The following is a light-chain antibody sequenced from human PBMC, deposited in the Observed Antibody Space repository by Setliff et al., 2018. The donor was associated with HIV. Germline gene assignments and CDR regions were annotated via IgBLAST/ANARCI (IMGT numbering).Light chain of an antibody. CDR1: QSISTW. V-gene: IGKV1-5*03. Sequence: DIQMTQSPSTLSASVGDRVIISCRASQSISTWLAWYQQKPGKAPKLLIYKASSLESGVPSRFSGSGSGTEFTLTISSLQPDDFATYYCQRYNSYAWTFGQGTKVDIK. J-gene: IGKJ1*01. CDR2: KAS. CDR3: QRYNSYAWT.